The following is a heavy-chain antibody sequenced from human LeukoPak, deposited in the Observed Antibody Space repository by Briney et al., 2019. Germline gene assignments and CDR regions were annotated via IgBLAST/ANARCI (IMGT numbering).Heavy chain of an antibody. CDR1: GFTSTNFA. J-gene: IGHJ4*02. V-gene: IGHV1-58*01. D-gene: IGHD3-16*01. CDR2: IIVGSGAT. CDR3: AADLSNPRMGASYLDS. Sequence: SVKVSCKASGFTSTNFAVQWVRQARGQRLEWIGWIIVGSGATKCAQDFQERVTITRDLSTSTLYMELRSLTSDDTAVYYCAADLSNPRMGASYLDSWGQGTLVTVSS.